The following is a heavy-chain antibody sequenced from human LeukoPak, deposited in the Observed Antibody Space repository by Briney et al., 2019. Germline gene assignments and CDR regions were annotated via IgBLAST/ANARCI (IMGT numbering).Heavy chain of an antibody. CDR3: AHRRNYYDTGAFDI. Sequence: SGPTLVNPTQTLTLTCTFSGFSLSTSGMCVTWIRQPPGKALEWLALIYWNDDKRYSPSLKSRLTITKDTSKNQVVLTMTNMDPVNTATYYCAHRRNYYDTGAFDIWGQGTMVTVSS. CDR1: GFSLSTSGMC. CDR2: IYWNDDK. V-gene: IGHV2-5*08. J-gene: IGHJ3*02. D-gene: IGHD3-22*01.